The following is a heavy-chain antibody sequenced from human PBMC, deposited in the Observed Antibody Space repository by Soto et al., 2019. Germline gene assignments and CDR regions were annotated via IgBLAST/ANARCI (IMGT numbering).Heavy chain of an antibody. D-gene: IGHD2-2*03. J-gene: IGHJ4*02. Sequence: SETLSLTCAVYGGSFSGYYWSWIRQPPGKGLEWIGEINHSGSTNYNPSLKSRVTISVDTSKNQFSLKLSSVTAADTAVYYCASSSGYCSSTSCYEGSGFDYWGQGTLVTVSS. CDR1: GGSFSGYY. CDR2: INHSGST. CDR3: ASSSGYCSSTSCYEGSGFDY. V-gene: IGHV4-34*01.